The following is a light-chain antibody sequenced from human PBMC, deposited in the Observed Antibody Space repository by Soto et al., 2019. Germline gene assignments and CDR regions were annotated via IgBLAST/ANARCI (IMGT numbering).Light chain of an antibody. V-gene: IGKV3D-20*02. CDR3: QQRKNWQVT. J-gene: IGKJ5*01. CDR1: QSVSSNY. Sequence: EILFTQSPGTLSLSPGERATLSCRASQSVSSNYLAWYQQTPGKAPRILIYDASNRDTGIPARFSGSRSGTDFTLPISRLEPEDFAVYYCQQRKNWQVTFGQGTRLEIK. CDR2: DAS.